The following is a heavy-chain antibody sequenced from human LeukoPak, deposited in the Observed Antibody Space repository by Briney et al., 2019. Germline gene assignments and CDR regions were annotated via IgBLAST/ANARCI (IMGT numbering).Heavy chain of an antibody. CDR3: ASGASVRFLEWLLPNGMDV. Sequence: SETLSLTCTVSGGSISSSSYYWGWIRQPPGKGLEWIGSIYYSGSTYYNPSLKSRVTISVDTSKNQFSLKLSSVTAADTAVYYCASGASVRFLEWLLPNGMDVWGQGTTVTVSS. V-gene: IGHV4-39*01. CDR2: IYYSGST. J-gene: IGHJ6*02. D-gene: IGHD3-3*01. CDR1: GGSISSSSYY.